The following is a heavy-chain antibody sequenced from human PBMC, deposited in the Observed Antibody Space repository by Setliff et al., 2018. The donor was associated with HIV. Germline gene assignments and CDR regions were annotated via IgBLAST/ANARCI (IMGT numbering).Heavy chain of an antibody. CDR2: IYSGGST. V-gene: IGHV3-66*02. J-gene: IGHJ4*02. CDR1: GFTVSSNY. CDR3: ARARITLVRGAHFDY. D-gene: IGHD3-10*01. Sequence: PGGSLRLSCAASGFTVSSNYMSWVRQAPGKGLEWVSLIYSGGSTYYADSVKGRFTISRDNSKNTLYFQMNSLRTEDTAVYYCARARITLVRGAHFDYWGQGTLVTVS.